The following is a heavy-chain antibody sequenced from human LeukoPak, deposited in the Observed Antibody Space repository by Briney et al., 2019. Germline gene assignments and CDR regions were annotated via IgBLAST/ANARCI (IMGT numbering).Heavy chain of an antibody. CDR2: IYYSGST. Sequence: SETLSLTCTVSGGSISSSSYYWGWIRQPPGKGLEWIGSIYYSGSTYYNPSLKSRVTISVDTSKNQFSLKLSSVTAADTAVYYCARRRYYGSGSYAPSRWFDPWGQGTLVTVSS. CDR1: GGSISSSSYY. D-gene: IGHD3-10*01. V-gene: IGHV4-39*01. CDR3: ARRRYYGSGSYAPSRWFDP. J-gene: IGHJ5*02.